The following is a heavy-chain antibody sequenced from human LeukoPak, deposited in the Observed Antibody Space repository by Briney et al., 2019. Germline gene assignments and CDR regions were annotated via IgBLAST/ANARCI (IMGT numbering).Heavy chain of an antibody. CDR1: GDAINSGGYF. V-gene: IGHV4-30-4*07. D-gene: IGHD2/OR15-2a*01. Sequence: SEILPLTCAVSGDAINSGGYFWTWVRQPPGKGLECIGYFANTAFAYYNPSLKNRVIMSLDTSKNQFSPRLNSVTAADTAVYYCARVRGSTFYIHYWGRGTLVTVSS. J-gene: IGHJ4*02. CDR3: ARVRGSTFYIHY. CDR2: FANTAFA.